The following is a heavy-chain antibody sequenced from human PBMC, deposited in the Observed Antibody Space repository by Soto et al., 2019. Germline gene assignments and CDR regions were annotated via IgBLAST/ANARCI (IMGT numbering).Heavy chain of an antibody. J-gene: IGHJ6*02. CDR3: ARDTYYDFWSGTRGMDV. V-gene: IGHV4-61*01. CDR2: IYYSGST. D-gene: IGHD3-3*01. Sequence: SETLSLTCTVSGGSVSSGSYYWSWIRQPPGKGLEWIGYIYYSGSTNYNPSLKSRVTISVDTSKNQFSLKLSSVTAADTAVYYCARDTYYDFWSGTRGMDVWGQGTTVTVSS. CDR1: GGSVSSGSYY.